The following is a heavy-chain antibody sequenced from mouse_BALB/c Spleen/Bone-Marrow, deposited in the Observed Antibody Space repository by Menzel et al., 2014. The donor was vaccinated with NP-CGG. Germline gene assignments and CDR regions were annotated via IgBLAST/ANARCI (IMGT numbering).Heavy chain of an antibody. CDR3: ARNSHYYSYYYAMDY. CDR2: IWSGGST. D-gene: IGHD1-2*01. J-gene: IGHJ4*01. Sequence: QVTLKECGPGLVQPSQSLSITCTVSGFSLTSYGVHWVRQSPGKGLEWLGVIWSGGSTDYNAAFISRLSISKDNSKSQVFFKMNSLQANDTAIYYCARNSHYYSYYYAMDYWVKEPRSPSPQ. V-gene: IGHV2-2*02. CDR1: GFSLTSYG.